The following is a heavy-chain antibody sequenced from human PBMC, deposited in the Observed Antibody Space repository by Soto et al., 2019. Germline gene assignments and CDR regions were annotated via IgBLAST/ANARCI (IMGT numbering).Heavy chain of an antibody. CDR3: AKMTFIAVAGTLDY. J-gene: IGHJ4*02. D-gene: IGHD6-19*01. CDR1: GFTFSSYA. V-gene: IGHV3-23*01. Sequence: GGSLRLSCVASGFTFSSYAMSWVRQAPGKGLEWVSAVSGSGDNTYYADSVKGRFTISRDNSKNTLYLQMSSLRAEDTALYYCAKMTFIAVAGTLDYWGQGTLVTVSS. CDR2: VSGSGDNT.